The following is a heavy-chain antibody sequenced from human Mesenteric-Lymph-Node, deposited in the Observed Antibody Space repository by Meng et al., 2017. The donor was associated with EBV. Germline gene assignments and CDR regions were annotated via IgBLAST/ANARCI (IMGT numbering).Heavy chain of an antibody. J-gene: IGHJ5*02. V-gene: IGHV1-69*01. CDR2: IVPMFGTT. CDR3: ARPEQWVGAPPFDP. CDR1: GGPFRSYT. Sequence: QVQLVQVGAEGKNPGSSVKVSCRASGGPFRSYTIGWVRQAPGQGLEWMGGIVPMFGTTNYAQKFQGRVTITADESTSTAYMEVRSLTSEDTAVYYCARPEQWVGAPPFDPWGQGTLVTVSS. D-gene: IGHD6-19*01.